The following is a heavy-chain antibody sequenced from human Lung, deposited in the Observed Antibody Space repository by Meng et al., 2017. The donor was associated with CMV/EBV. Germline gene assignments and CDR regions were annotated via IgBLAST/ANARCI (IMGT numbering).Heavy chain of an antibody. J-gene: IGHJ5*02. Sequence: GGSXRLXCTASGFTFGDYAMSWVRQAPGKGLEWVGFIRSKAYGGTTEYAASVKGRFTISRGDSKSIAYLQMNSLKTEDTAVYYCTRYSSGWSLADPWGQGTLVTVSS. CDR2: IRSKAYGGTT. CDR3: TRYSSGWSLADP. V-gene: IGHV3-49*04. D-gene: IGHD6-19*01. CDR1: GFTFGDYA.